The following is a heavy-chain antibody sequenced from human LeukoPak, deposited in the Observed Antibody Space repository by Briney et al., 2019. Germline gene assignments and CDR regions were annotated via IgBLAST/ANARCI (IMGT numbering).Heavy chain of an antibody. D-gene: IGHD5-18*01. V-gene: IGHV1-2*02. J-gene: IGHJ4*02. CDR3: ARGQYRYAVDF. CDR2: INPNNGDT. Sequence: ASVKVSCKASGYSLPAKFMHWVRQAPGQGLEWMGWINPNNGDTTYTQKFQGRVTITRDTSISTAYLELSSLTSDDTAVYYCARGQYRYAVDFWGQGTLVTVSS. CDR1: GYSLPAKF.